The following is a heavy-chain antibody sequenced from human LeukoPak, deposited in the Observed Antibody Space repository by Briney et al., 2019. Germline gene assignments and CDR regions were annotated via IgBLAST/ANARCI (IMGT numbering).Heavy chain of an antibody. Sequence: SQTLSLTCTVSGGSISRGGYYWSWIRQPPGKGLEWIGYIYHSGSTYYNPSLKSRVTISVDRSKNQFSLKLSSVTAADTAVYYCARGVVAIGYFDLWGRGTLVTVSS. D-gene: IGHD5-12*01. CDR1: GGSISRGGYY. CDR2: IYHSGST. V-gene: IGHV4-30-2*01. CDR3: ARGVVAIGYFDL. J-gene: IGHJ2*01.